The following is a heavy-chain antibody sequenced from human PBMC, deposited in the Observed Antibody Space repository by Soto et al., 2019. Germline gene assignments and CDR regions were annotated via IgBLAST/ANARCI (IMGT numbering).Heavy chain of an antibody. Sequence: WGSLRLSCAASGFTFSSYAMHWVRQAPGKGLEWVAVISYDGSNKYYADSVKGRFTISRDNTKNTLYLQMNSLRAEDTAVYYCARDKRVLLWFGELSGFDPWGQGTLVTVS. V-gene: IGHV3-30-3*01. J-gene: IGHJ5*02. D-gene: IGHD3-10*01. CDR1: GFTFSSYA. CDR3: ARDKRVLLWFGELSGFDP. CDR2: ISYDGSNK.